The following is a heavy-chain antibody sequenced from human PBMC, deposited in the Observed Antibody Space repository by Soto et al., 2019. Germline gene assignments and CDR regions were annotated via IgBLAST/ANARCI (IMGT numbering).Heavy chain of an antibody. Sequence: QVQLQQWGAGLLKPSETLSLTCAVYGGSFSGYYWSWIRQPPGKGLEWIGEINHSGSTNYNPSLKSRVTISVDTSKNQFSLKLSSVTAADTAVYYCARGLADDYGDPSGDYWGQGTLVTVSS. J-gene: IGHJ4*02. CDR3: ARGLADDYGDPSGDY. CDR2: INHSGST. V-gene: IGHV4-34*01. D-gene: IGHD4-17*01. CDR1: GGSFSGYY.